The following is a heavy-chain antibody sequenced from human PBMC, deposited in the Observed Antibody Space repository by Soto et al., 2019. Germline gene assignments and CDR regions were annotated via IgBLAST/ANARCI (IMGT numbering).Heavy chain of an antibody. CDR2: IDPSDSYT. Sequence: PGESLKISCKGSGYSFTSYWISWVRQMPGKGLEWMGRIDPSDSYTNYSPSFQGHVTISADKSISTAYLQWSSLKASDTAMYYCARGRITGTTHYYYYGMDVWGQGTTVTVSS. CDR1: GYSFTSYW. D-gene: IGHD1-7*01. J-gene: IGHJ6*02. V-gene: IGHV5-10-1*01. CDR3: ARGRITGTTHYYYYGMDV.